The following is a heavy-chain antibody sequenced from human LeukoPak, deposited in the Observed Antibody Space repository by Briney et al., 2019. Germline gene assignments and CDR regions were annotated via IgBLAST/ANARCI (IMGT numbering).Heavy chain of an antibody. D-gene: IGHD6-13*01. CDR1: GFTFNTYS. CDR2: ISSSSSYI. CDR3: ARGKIAASFRYYFDY. V-gene: IGHV3-21*01. J-gene: IGHJ4*02. Sequence: GGSLRLSCAASGFTFNTYSMIWVRQAPGKGLEWVSSISSSSSYIYYADSVKGRFTISRDNAKNSLYLQMNSLRAEDTAMYYCARGKIAASFRYYFDYWGQGTLVTVSS.